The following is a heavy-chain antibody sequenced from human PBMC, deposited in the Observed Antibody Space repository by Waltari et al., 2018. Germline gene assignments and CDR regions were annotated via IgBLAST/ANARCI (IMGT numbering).Heavy chain of an antibody. CDR1: GFTFGTYW. CDR3: ARRGIMPPDRAAFDV. Sequence: EAQLVESGGGLVQPGGSLRLSCAASGFTFGTYWMHWVRQAPGKGRVGVSRIKSDGSASNSADSVHGRFTISRDNARDTLYLQMTSLRVEDTAVYFCARRGIMPPDRAAFDVWGQGTMVTVSS. CDR2: IKSDGSAS. V-gene: IGHV3-74*01. J-gene: IGHJ3*01. D-gene: IGHD3-16*01.